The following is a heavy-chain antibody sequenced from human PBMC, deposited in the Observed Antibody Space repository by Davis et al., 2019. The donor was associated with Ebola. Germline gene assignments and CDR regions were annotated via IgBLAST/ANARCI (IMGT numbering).Heavy chain of an antibody. J-gene: IGHJ3*02. CDR3: VKDFRYSGVSDAFDI. Sequence: PGGSLRLSCSASGFTFSSYAMHWVRQAPGKGLEYVSAISSNGGSTYYADSVKGRFTISRDNSKNTLYLQMSSLRAEDTAVYYCVKDFRYSGVSDAFDIWGQGTMVTVSS. V-gene: IGHV3-64D*06. CDR2: ISSNGGST. CDR1: GFTFSSYA. D-gene: IGHD1-26*01.